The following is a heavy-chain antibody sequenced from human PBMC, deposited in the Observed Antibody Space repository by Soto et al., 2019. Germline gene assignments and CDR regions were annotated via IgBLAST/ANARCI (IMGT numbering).Heavy chain of an antibody. CDR2: INAGNGNT. CDR1: GYTFTSYA. J-gene: IGHJ6*02. D-gene: IGHD4-4*01. Sequence: ASVMVSCKASGYTFTSYAMHWVRQAPGQRLEWMGWINAGNGNTKYSQKFQGRVTITRDTSTSTVYMELSSLRSEDTAVYYCARELAGLTTVLYYYGMDVWGQGTTVTAP. V-gene: IGHV1-3*01. CDR3: ARELAGLTTVLYYYGMDV.